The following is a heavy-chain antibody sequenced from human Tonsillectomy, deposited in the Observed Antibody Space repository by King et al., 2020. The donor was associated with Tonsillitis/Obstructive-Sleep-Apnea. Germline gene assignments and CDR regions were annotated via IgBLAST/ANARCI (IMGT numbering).Heavy chain of an antibody. Sequence: QLQESGPGLVKPSHTLSLTCTVSGGSISSGGYYWGWIRQHPGKGLEWIGYIYYSGTTYYNPSLKSRLTISVDTSKNQFSLKLSSVTAADTAVYYCARGDAYDYYLDYWGQGTLVTVSS. D-gene: IGHD5-12*01. CDR3: ARGDAYDYYLDY. CDR1: GGSISSGGYY. V-gene: IGHV4-31*03. J-gene: IGHJ4*02. CDR2: IYYSGTT.